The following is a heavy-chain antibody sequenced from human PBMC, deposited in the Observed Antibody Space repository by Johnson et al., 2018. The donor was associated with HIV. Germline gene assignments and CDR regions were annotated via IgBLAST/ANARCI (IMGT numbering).Heavy chain of an antibody. CDR3: ARVQSLQWELLDGDAFDI. J-gene: IGHJ3*02. V-gene: IGHV3-7*01. CDR1: GFTFSSHD. D-gene: IGHD1-26*01. Sequence: VLLVESGGGVVQPGRSLRVSCGASGFTFSSHDMHWVRQAPGKGLEWVSYIKQDGSEKYYVDSVKGRFTISRDNAKNSLYLQMNSLRAEDTAVYYCARVQSLQWELLDGDAFDIWGQGTMVTVSS. CDR2: IKQDGSEK.